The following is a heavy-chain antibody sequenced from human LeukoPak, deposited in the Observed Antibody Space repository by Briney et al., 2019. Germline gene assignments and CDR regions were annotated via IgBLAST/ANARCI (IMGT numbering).Heavy chain of an antibody. CDR1: GFTFSSYW. V-gene: IGHV3-74*03. Sequence: GGSLTLSCAASGFTFSSYWMHWVRQAPGKGMVWVSRINGDGSITMYADSVKGRLTISRDNAKNTVCLQVHRLRAEDTAVYYCTRGFWGWEVYHCGQGTLFTVSS. J-gene: IGHJ5*02. CDR2: INGDGSIT. CDR3: TRGFWGWEVYH. D-gene: IGHD3-16*01.